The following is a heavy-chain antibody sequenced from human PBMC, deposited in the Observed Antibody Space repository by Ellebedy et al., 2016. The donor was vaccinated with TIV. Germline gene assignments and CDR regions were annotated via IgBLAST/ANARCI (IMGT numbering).Heavy chain of an antibody. Sequence: PGGSLRLSCAASGFSFSSYGMHWVRQAPGKGLEWVAFMQHDGSNNYYADSVKGRFTISRDNSKNTLNLQMNSLRAEETAVYYCAKDRAAASDPYYFDYWGQGTLVTVSS. D-gene: IGHD6-13*01. CDR3: AKDRAAASDPYYFDY. V-gene: IGHV3-30*02. CDR1: GFSFSSYG. J-gene: IGHJ4*02. CDR2: MQHDGSNN.